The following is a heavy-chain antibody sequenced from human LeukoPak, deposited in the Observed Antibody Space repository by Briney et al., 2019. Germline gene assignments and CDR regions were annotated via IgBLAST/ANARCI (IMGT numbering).Heavy chain of an antibody. J-gene: IGHJ4*02. D-gene: IGHD3-22*01. CDR2: IYYSGST. CDR3: ARSLLNSYYYDSSGYYDY. CDR1: GGSISSDY. Sequence: SETLSLTCTVSGGSISSDYWSWIRQPPGKGLEWIGYIYYSGSTNYNPSLKSRVTISVDTSKNQFSLKLSSVTAADTAVYYCARSLLNSYYYDSSGYYDYWGQGTLVTVSS. V-gene: IGHV4-59*08.